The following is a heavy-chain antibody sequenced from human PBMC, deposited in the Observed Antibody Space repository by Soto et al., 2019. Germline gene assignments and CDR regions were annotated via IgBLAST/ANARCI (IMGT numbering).Heavy chain of an antibody. CDR2: ISSSSSYT. D-gene: IGHD4-17*01. V-gene: IGHV3-11*06. CDR3: ARDRSPLMTTVTKGWFDP. CDR1: GFTFSDYY. Sequence: QVQLVESGGGLVKPGGSLRLSCAASGFTFSDYYMSWIRQAPGKGLEWVSYISSSSSYTNYADSVKGRFTISRDNAKNSLYLQMNSLRAEDTAVYYCARDRSPLMTTVTKGWFDPWGQGTLVTVSS. J-gene: IGHJ5*02.